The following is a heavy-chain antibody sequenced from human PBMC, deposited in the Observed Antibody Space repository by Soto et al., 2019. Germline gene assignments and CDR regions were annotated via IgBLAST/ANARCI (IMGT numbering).Heavy chain of an antibody. Sequence: NPSETLSLTCAVYGGSFSGYYWSWIRQPPGKGLEWIGEINHSGSTNYNPSLKSRVTISVDTSKNQFSLKLSSVTAADTAVYYCARGLFATVATKRYYYYGMDVWGQGTTVTVSS. CDR2: INHSGST. D-gene: IGHD4-17*01. J-gene: IGHJ6*02. V-gene: IGHV4-34*01. CDR3: ARGLFATVATKRYYYYGMDV. CDR1: GGSFSGYY.